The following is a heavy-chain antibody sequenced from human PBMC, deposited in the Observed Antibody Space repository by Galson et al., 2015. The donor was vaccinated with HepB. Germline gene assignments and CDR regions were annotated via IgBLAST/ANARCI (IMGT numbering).Heavy chain of an antibody. CDR3: ARERESSGYLGYFDL. CDR2: LTGNGGTT. CDR1: GFTFSNYA. V-gene: IGHV3-64*01. J-gene: IGHJ2*01. D-gene: IGHD3-22*01. Sequence: SLRLSCAASGFTFSNYAMHWVRQAPGKGPEYVSALTGNGGTTHYANSVKGSFTISGDISRNTMYLQTDSLRPEDMAAYYCARERESSGYLGYFDLWGRGTPVIVSS.